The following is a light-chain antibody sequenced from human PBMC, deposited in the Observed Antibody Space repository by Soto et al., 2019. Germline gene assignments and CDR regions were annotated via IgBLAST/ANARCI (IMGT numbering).Light chain of an antibody. J-gene: IGKJ3*01. V-gene: IGKV3-20*01. CDR3: QQYGRSPFT. Sequence: EIVLTQSPGTLSLSPGERATLSCRASQSVRSSYLAWYQQKPGQAPRLLIYGASSRATGIPGRFSGSGSGTDFTLTISRLEPEHFAVYYCQQYGRSPFTFGPGTKVDIK. CDR1: QSVRSSY. CDR2: GAS.